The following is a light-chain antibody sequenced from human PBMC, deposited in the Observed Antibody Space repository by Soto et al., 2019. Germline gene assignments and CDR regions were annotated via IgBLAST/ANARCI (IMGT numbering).Light chain of an antibody. Sequence: VIWMTQSPSLLSASTGDRVTISCRMSQGISNYLAWYQQKPGKAPELLIYAASTLQSGVPSRFSGSGSGTDFTLTISCLQSEDFATYYCQKYYGFPRTFGQGTKV. CDR3: QKYYGFPRT. CDR1: QGISNY. V-gene: IGKV1D-8*03. J-gene: IGKJ1*01. CDR2: AAS.